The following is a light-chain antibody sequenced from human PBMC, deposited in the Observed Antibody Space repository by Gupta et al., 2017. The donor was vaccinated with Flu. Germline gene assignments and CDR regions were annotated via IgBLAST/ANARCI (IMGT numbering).Light chain of an antibody. J-gene: IGLJ3*02. CDR1: SSDVGGYNY. CDR2: EVS. CDR3: SSYAVSNTLV. V-gene: IGLV2-8*01. Sequence: QSALTQPPSASGSPGQSVTISCTGTSSDVGGYNYVSWYQQHPGKAPKLMIYEVSKRPSGVPDRFSGSKSANTASLTVSGLQAEDEADYYCSSYAVSNTLVFGGGTKLTVL.